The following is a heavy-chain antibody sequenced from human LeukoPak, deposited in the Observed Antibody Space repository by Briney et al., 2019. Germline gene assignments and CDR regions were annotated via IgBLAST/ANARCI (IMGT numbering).Heavy chain of an antibody. CDR3: ARRDIVVVPDTNDYFDY. CDR2: IYYSGST. D-gene: IGHD2-2*01. J-gene: IGHJ4*02. V-gene: IGHV4-31*11. Sequence: SETLSLTCAVYGGSFSGYYWSWIRQHPGKGLEWIGYIYYSGSTYYNPSLKSRVTISVDTSKNQFSLKLSSVTAADTAVYYCARRDIVVVPDTNDYFDYWGQGTLVTVSS. CDR1: GGSFSGYY.